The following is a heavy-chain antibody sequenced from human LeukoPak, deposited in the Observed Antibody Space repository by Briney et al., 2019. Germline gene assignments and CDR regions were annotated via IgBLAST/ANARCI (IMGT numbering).Heavy chain of an antibody. V-gene: IGHV3-23*01. CDR1: GFTFSSNG. J-gene: IGHJ4*02. CDR2: ISGSGDKT. CDR3: AKTNGYYDL. Sequence: PGGSLRLSCAASGFTFSSNGMSWVRKAPGKGLEWVSSISGSGDKTYYADSVKGRFTISRDNSKSTMHLQMNSLRAEDTAVYHCAKTNGYYDLWGQGTLVIVSS. D-gene: IGHD3-22*01.